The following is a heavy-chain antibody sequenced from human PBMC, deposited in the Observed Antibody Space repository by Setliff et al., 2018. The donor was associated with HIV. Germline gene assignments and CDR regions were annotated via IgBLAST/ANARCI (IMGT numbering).Heavy chain of an antibody. V-gene: IGHV3-7*03. CDR1: GFTFSDFW. CDR3: AKGVKWLDP. CDR2: ISPEGNKK. D-gene: IGHD3-16*01. Sequence: GSLRLSCAASGFTFSDFWMYWVRQAPGKGLEWVANISPEGNKKYYVASVKGRFTSSRDNAKNMMYLQMNGLRPEDTAVYYCAKGVKWLDPWGQGTLVTVSS. J-gene: IGHJ5*02.